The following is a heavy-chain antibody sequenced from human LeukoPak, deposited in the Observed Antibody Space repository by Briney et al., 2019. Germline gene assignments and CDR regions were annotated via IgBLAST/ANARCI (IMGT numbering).Heavy chain of an antibody. V-gene: IGHV3-11*04. Sequence: GGSLRLSCAASGFTFSDYYMTWIRQAPEKGLEWVSSITTSGSPIYYADSVKGRFTISRDNAKNSLYLQMNSLRPEDTAVYYCAKRDDYTMYGLDYWGQGALVTVSS. CDR1: GFTFSDYY. CDR2: ITTSGSPI. D-gene: IGHD3-10*02. CDR3: AKRDDYTMYGLDY. J-gene: IGHJ4*02.